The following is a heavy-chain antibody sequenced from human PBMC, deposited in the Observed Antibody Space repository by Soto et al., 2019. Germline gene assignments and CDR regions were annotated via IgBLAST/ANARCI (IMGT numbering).Heavy chain of an antibody. CDR3: AKDSPPNYGDYASCGMDV. CDR2: INPSGGST. D-gene: IGHD4-17*01. V-gene: IGHV1-46*01. Sequence: ASVKVSCKASGYTFTSYYMHWLRQAPGQGLEWMGIINPSGGSTSYAQKFQGRVTMTRDTSMSTAYMELSSLRSDDTAAYYCAKDSPPNYGDYASCGMDVWGQGTTVTVSS. J-gene: IGHJ6*02. CDR1: GYTFTSYY.